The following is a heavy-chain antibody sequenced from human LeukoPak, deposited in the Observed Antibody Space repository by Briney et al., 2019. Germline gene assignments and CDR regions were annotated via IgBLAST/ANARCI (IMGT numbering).Heavy chain of an antibody. CDR2: IYHSGTT. CDR3: ARQSCGGDCEHYYYYGMDV. D-gene: IGHD2-21*02. J-gene: IGHJ6*02. V-gene: IGHV4-59*08. CDR1: GGSITSFY. Sequence: SSETLSLTCTVSGGSITSFYWSWIRQPPGKGLEWIGYIYHSGTTIYNPSLKSRVTISVDMSKNQFSLKLTSVTAADTAVYYCARQSCGGDCEHYYYYGMDVWGQGTTVTVSS.